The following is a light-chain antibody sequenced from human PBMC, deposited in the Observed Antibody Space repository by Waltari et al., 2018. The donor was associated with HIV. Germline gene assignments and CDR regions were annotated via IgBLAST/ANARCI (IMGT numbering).Light chain of an antibody. CDR3: CSYSDRRIYV. CDR2: EVN. CDR1: SSDVGNYDL. Sequence: QSALTQPASVSGSLGQSITISCTGTSSDVGNYDLVSWYQQHPGKAPEIIIYEVNKRPPGASNRMSGSKSGNTASLTISGLQAEDEADYYCCSYSDRRIYVFGSGTRVSAL. J-gene: IGLJ1*01. V-gene: IGLV2-23*02.